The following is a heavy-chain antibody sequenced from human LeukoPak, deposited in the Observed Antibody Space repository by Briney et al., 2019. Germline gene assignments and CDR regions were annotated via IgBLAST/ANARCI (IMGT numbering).Heavy chain of an antibody. Sequence: GGSLRLSCAASGFTFSRNAMNWVRQAPGKGLEWVSFISSSSNYMSYADSAKGRFTISRDNAKNSLYLQMNSLRAEDTAVYYCARPLDSSNNYFDYWGQGTLVTVSA. D-gene: IGHD6-13*01. CDR3: ARPLDSSNNYFDY. J-gene: IGHJ4*02. V-gene: IGHV3-21*01. CDR1: GFTFSRNA. CDR2: ISSSSNYM.